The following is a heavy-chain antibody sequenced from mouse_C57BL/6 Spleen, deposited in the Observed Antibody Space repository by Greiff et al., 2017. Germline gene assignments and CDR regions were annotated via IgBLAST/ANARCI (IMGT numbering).Heavy chain of an antibody. CDR3: TTLLLRLYYFDY. V-gene: IGHV1-15*01. Sequence: QVQLQQSGAELVRPGASVTLSCKASGYTFTDYEMHWVKQTPVHGLEWIGAIDPETGGTAYNQKFKGKAILTADKSSSTAYMELRSLTSEDSAVYYCTTLLLRLYYFDYWGQGTTLTVSS. CDR2: IDPETGGT. J-gene: IGHJ2*01. D-gene: IGHD1-1*01. CDR1: GYTFTDYE.